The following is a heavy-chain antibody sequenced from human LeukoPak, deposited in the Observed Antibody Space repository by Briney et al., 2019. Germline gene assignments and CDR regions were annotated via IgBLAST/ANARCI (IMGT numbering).Heavy chain of an antibody. D-gene: IGHD3-22*01. V-gene: IGHV3-23*01. J-gene: IGHJ4*02. CDR3: ARARSDNYYSGVNY. CDR1: GFTFSSYA. Sequence: GGSLRLSCAASGFTFSSYAMSWVRQAPGKGLEWVSGIYGNAGRTFYADSVKGRFTMSRDNSKNTLYLQMDSLRAEDTAMYYCARARSDNYYSGVNYWGQGTLVTVSS. CDR2: IYGNAGRT.